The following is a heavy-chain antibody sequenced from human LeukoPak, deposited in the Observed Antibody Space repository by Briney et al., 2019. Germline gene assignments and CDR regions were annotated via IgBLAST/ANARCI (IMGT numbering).Heavy chain of an antibody. J-gene: IGHJ4*02. CDR2: IWYDGSNK. CDR1: GFTFSSYG. D-gene: IGHD3-3*01. Sequence: GGSLRLSCAASGFTFSSYGMPWVRQAPGKGLEWVAVIWYDGSNKYYADSVKGRFTISRDNSKNTLYLQMNSLRAEDTAVYYCARDTYDFWSGYHSSSSSYYFDYWGQGTLVTVSS. V-gene: IGHV3-33*01. CDR3: ARDTYDFWSGYHSSSSSYYFDY.